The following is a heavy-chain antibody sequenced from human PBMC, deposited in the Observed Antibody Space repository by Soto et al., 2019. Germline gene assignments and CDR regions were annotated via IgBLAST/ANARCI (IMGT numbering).Heavy chain of an antibody. Sequence: AASVKVSCKASGGTFSSYAISWVRQAPGQGLEWMGGIIPNSGTTSYAQKFQGRVTMTRNTSTSTAYMELSSLRSEDTAVYYCARGQYYGSSYLYYYYYMDVWGKGTTVTVSS. D-gene: IGHD3-10*01. CDR1: GGTFSSYA. CDR3: ARGQYYGSSYLYYYYYMDV. V-gene: IGHV1-8*02. J-gene: IGHJ6*03. CDR2: IIPNSGTT.